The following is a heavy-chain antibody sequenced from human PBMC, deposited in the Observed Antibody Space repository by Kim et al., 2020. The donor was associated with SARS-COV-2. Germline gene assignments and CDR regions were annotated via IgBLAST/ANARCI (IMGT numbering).Heavy chain of an antibody. Sequence: GGSLRLSCAASGFTFSNAWMSWVRQAPGKGLEWVGRIKSKTDGGTTDYAAPVKGRFTISRDDSKNTLYLQMNSLKTEDTAVYYCTTFPAYCGGDCLDYWGQGTLVTVSS. CDR3: TTFPAYCGGDCLDY. CDR1: GFTFSNAW. CDR2: IKSKTDGGTT. D-gene: IGHD2-21*02. V-gene: IGHV3-15*01. J-gene: IGHJ4*02.